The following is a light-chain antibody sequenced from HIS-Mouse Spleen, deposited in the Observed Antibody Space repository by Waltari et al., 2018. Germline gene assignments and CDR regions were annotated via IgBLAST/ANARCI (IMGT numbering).Light chain of an antibody. Sequence: QSALTQPRSVSGSPGQSVTISCTGTSSDVGGYHYVSWYQQHPGKAPKLMIYDVSKRPSGVPDRFSGSKSGNKASLTISGLQAEDEADYYCCSYAGSYTLVFGGGTKLTVL. CDR2: DVS. CDR1: SSDVGGYHY. CDR3: CSYAGSYTLV. V-gene: IGLV2-11*01. J-gene: IGLJ2*01.